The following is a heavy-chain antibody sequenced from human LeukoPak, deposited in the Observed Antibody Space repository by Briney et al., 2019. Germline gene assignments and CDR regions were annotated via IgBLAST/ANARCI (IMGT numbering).Heavy chain of an antibody. J-gene: IGHJ4*02. CDR2: IYYSGST. D-gene: IGHD3-9*01. V-gene: IGHV4-59*01. CDR1: SGSISSYY. CDR3: ASSYDILTGYDY. Sequence: SETLSLTCTVSSGSISSYYWSWIRQPPGKGLEWIGYIYYSGSTNYNPSLKSRVTISVDTSKNQFSLKLSSVTAADTAVYYCASSYDILTGYDYWGQGTLVTVSS.